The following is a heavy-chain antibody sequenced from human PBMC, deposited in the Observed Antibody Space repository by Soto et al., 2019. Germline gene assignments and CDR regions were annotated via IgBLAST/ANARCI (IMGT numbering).Heavy chain of an antibody. CDR3: ARAPYDSSGFDASDI. CDR2: ISYDGSNK. D-gene: IGHD3-22*01. J-gene: IGHJ3*02. Sequence: GGSLRLSCAASGFTFSNYAMHWVRQAPGKGLEWVAIISYDGSNKYYADSVKGRFTISRDNSKNTLYLQMNSLRVEDTAVYYCARAPYDSSGFDASDIWGQGTMVTVSS. V-gene: IGHV3-30-3*01. CDR1: GFTFSNYA.